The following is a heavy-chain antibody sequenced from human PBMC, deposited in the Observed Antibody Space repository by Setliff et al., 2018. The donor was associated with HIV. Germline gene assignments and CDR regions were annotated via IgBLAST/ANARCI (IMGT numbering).Heavy chain of an antibody. CDR2: IYHSGTT. V-gene: IGHV4-38-2*01. Sequence: SETLSLTCAVSGYSISSGSYWAWIRQPPGKGLEWIGSIYHSGTTYYNPSLKSRVTISVDTSKNQFSLRLSSVAAGDTAFYYCARGFSGDYLFTGYLDVWGKGTTVTV. CDR3: ARGFSGDYLFTGYLDV. D-gene: IGHD3-22*01. J-gene: IGHJ6*03. CDR1: GYSISSGSY.